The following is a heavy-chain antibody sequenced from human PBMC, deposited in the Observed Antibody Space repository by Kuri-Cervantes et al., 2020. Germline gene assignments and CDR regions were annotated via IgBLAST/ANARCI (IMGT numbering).Heavy chain of an antibody. CDR1: GYLISSGFY. V-gene: IGHV4-61*08. D-gene: IGHD6-19*01. Sequence: SQTLSLTCVVSGYLISSGFYWGWVRQPPGKGLEWLGYIYYTGTPHYSPSLKSRVTISLDKSWNQFSLSLTSVTAADTAVYYCTRDRSGWYENDFWGQGTLVTVSS. CDR3: TRDRSGWYENDF. J-gene: IGHJ4*02. CDR2: IYYTGTP.